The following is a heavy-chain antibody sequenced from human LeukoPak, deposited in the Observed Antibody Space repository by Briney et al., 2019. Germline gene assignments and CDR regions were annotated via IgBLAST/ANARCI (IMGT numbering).Heavy chain of an antibody. D-gene: IGHD2-15*01. J-gene: IGHJ4*02. CDR1: GFTFSSYA. CDR3: ARDEVGY. Sequence: GGSLRLSCAASGFTFSSYAMHWVRQAPGKGLEWVAVISYDGSNKYYADSVKGRFTISRDNSKNTLYLQVNSLRAEDTAVYYCARDEVGYWGQGTLVTVSS. V-gene: IGHV3-30*04. CDR2: ISYDGSNK.